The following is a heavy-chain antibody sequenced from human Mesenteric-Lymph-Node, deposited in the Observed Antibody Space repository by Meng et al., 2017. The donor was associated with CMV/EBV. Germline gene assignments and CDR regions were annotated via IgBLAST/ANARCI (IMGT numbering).Heavy chain of an antibody. V-gene: IGHV4-61*01. D-gene: IGHD3-10*01. CDR1: FVRSRSSC. Sequence: FVRSRSSCCSWIRRPPATGLEWLRSIYYCRSTTYNPSLQSRVTISVDTSKNQFSLKLSSVTAADTAVYYCARGFSPRGAVEPPLDYWGQGTLVTVSS. CDR3: ARGFSPRGAVEPPLDY. CDR2: IYYCRST. J-gene: IGHJ4*02.